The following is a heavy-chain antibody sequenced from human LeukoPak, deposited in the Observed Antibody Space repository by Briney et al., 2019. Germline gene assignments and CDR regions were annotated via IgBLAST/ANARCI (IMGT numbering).Heavy chain of an antibody. V-gene: IGHV3-74*01. J-gene: IGHJ1*01. CDR1: GFTFSSYW. Sequence: GGSLRLSCAASGFTFSSYWMHWVRQAPGKGLVWVSRIKSDGSTDYADSVKGRFTISRDNAKNTLSLQMNSLRAEDTGVYYCARAPSEIGGYYPEYFRHWGQGTLVTVSS. CDR2: IKSDGST. D-gene: IGHD3-22*01. CDR3: ARAPSEIGGYYPEYFRH.